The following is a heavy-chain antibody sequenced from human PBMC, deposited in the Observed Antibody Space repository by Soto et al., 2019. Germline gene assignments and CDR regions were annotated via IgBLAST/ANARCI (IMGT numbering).Heavy chain of an antibody. D-gene: IGHD2-2*02. CDR1: GYSFTSLD. V-gene: IGHV1-8*01. CDR3: ARERGVVVVPAAIGYYYYGMDV. CDR2: LQPSTGRT. Sequence: ASVKVSCKASGYSFTSLDITWVRPTALQGLEWMGWLQPSTGRTGYAQKFQGRVTMTRETSIRTAYMELSRLRSDDTAVYYCARERGVVVVPAAIGYYYYGMDVWG. J-gene: IGHJ6*02.